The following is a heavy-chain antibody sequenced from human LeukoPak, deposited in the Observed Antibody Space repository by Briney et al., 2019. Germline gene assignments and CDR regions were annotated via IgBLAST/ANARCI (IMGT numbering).Heavy chain of an antibody. CDR1: GFTFSSYA. D-gene: IGHD3-3*01. J-gene: IGHJ3*02. CDR2: ISGSGGST. CDR3: AKDRAGAYDFWSGTDAFDI. Sequence: GGSLRLSCAASGFTFSSYAMSWVRQAPGKGLEWVSAISGSGGSTYYADSVKGRFTISRDNSKNTLYLQMNSLRAEDTAVYYCAKDRAGAYDFWSGTDAFDILGQGTMVTVSS. V-gene: IGHV3-23*01.